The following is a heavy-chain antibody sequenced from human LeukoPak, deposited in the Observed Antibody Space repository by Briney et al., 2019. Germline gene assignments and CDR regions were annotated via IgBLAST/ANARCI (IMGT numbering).Heavy chain of an antibody. V-gene: IGHV1-8*02. Sequence: ASVKVSCKASGYTFTSYAMNWVRQAPGQGLEWMGWMNPNSGNTGYAQKFQGRVTMTRNTSISTAYMELSSLRSEDTAVYYCARDYYDSSPRFDPWGQGTLVTVSS. CDR2: MNPNSGNT. J-gene: IGHJ5*02. CDR1: GYTFTSYA. D-gene: IGHD3-22*01. CDR3: ARDYYDSSPRFDP.